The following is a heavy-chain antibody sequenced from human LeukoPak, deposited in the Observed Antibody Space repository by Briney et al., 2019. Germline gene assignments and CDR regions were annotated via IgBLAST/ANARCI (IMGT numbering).Heavy chain of an antibody. D-gene: IGHD3-3*01. CDR2: INPSGGST. V-gene: IGHV1-46*03. J-gene: IGHJ5*02. Sequence: DSVKVSCKASGYTFTSYYMHWVRQAPGQGLEWMGIINPSGGSTSYAQKFQGRVTMTRDTSTSTVYMELSSLRSEDTAVCYCAREAATIFGVVIMSWFDPWGQGTLVTVSS. CDR1: GYTFTSYY. CDR3: AREAATIFGVVIMSWFDP.